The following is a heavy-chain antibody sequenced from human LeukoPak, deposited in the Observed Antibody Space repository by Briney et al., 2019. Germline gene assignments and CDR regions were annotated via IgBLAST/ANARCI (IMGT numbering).Heavy chain of an antibody. D-gene: IGHD2-2*01. CDR3: ASRYCSSTSCYYYMDV. CDR2: IIPIFGTA. CDR1: GGTFSSYA. V-gene: IGHV1-69*05. J-gene: IGHJ6*03. Sequence: SVKVSCKASGGTFSSYAISWVRQAPGQGLEWMGGIIPIFGTANYAQTFQGRVTITTDESTSTAYMELSSLRSEDTAVYYCASRYCSSTSCYYYMDVWGKGTTVTVSS.